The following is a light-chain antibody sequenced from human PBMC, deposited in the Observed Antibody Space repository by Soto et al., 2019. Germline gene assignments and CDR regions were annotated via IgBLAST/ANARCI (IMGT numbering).Light chain of an antibody. V-gene: IGKV1-39*01. J-gene: IGKJ2*01. CDR3: QQSYSTLMYT. Sequence: DIQMTQSPSSLSASVGDRVTITCRASQSISSYLNWYQQKPGKAPKRLIYAASSLQSGVPSRFSGSRSGTDVTLTISSLQPEDFATYYCQQSYSTLMYTFGQGTKLEIK. CDR1: QSISSY. CDR2: AAS.